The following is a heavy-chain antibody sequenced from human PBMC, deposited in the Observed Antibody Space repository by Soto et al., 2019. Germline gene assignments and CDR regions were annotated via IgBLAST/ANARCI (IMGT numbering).Heavy chain of an antibody. CDR1: GFTFSDYY. V-gene: IGHV3-11*05. CDR3: ARGEHTAMERPLDY. D-gene: IGHD5-18*01. CDR2: ISSSSSYT. J-gene: IGHJ4*02. Sequence: QVQLVESGGGLVKPGGSLRLSCAASGFTFSDYYMSWIRQAPGKGLEWVSYISSSSSYTNYADSVKGRFTISRDNAKNSLYLQRNSLGAEDTAVYYCARGEHTAMERPLDYWGQGTLVTVSS.